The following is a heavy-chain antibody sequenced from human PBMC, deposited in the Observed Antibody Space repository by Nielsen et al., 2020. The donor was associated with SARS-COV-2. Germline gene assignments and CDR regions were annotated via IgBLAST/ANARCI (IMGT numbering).Heavy chain of an antibody. CDR3: KSEGN. V-gene: IGHV3-23*01. Sequence: GESLKISCVASGFSFSNYVMNWVRQAPGKGLEWVSAISESGGATYYTDSVKGRFTISRDNSRNTLYLEMNSLRADDTAVYFCKSEGNWGQGTLVTVSS. CDR2: ISESGGAT. J-gene: IGHJ4*02. CDR1: GFSFSNYV.